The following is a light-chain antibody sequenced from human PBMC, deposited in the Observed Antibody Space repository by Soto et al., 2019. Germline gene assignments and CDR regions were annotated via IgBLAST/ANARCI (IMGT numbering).Light chain of an antibody. J-gene: IGKJ5*01. CDR1: QSVSSY. V-gene: IGKV3-11*01. CDR2: DAS. Sequence: EIVLTQSPATLSLSPGERATLSCRASQSVSSYLAWYQQKPGQAPRLLIYDASNRATGIPARFSVSGSGTAFTLTISSLEPEDFAVYYCQQRSNWPPLTFGQGTRLEIK. CDR3: QQRSNWPPLT.